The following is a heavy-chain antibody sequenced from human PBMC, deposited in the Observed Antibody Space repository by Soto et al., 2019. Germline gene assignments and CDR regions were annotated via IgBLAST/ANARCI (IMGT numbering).Heavy chain of an antibody. CDR1: GYTFTSYC. D-gene: IGHD3-22*01. V-gene: IGHV1-46*01. CDR2: INPSGGST. J-gene: IGHJ6*02. Sequence: SVKVSCKASGYTFTSYCMHWVRQAPGQGLEWMGIINPSGGSTSYAQKFQGRVTMTRDTSISTVYMELSRLRSDDTAVYYCARESYDSRAGLVYYYGMDVWGQGTTVTVSS. CDR3: ARESYDSRAGLVYYYGMDV.